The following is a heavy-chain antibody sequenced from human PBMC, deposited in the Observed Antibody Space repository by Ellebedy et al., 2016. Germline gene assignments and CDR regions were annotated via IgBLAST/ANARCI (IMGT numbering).Heavy chain of an antibody. V-gene: IGHV3-30*03. CDR1: GFTFSSYG. J-gene: IGHJ4*02. Sequence: GESLKISCAASGFTFSSYGMHWVRQAPGKGLEWMSLISYDGTNKYYADSVEGRFTISRDNSKNMVYLQMNSLRAEDTAVYYCVRDRGVAVAGKADYFDNWGQGTLVTVSS. CDR2: ISYDGTNK. CDR3: VRDRGVAVAGKADYFDN. D-gene: IGHD6-19*01.